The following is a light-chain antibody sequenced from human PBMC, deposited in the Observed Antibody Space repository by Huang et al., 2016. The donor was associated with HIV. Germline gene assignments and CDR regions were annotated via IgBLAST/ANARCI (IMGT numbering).Light chain of an antibody. Sequence: EIVLTQSPATLSLSPGESATLSCRASQNVSSYLAWYQQKPGQAPRLLIYDASNRATGIPARFSGSGSGTDFTLTISSLEPEDFAVYYCQQRSIWPWTFGQGTKVEIK. V-gene: IGKV3-11*01. CDR3: QQRSIWPWT. J-gene: IGKJ1*01. CDR1: QNVSSY. CDR2: DAS.